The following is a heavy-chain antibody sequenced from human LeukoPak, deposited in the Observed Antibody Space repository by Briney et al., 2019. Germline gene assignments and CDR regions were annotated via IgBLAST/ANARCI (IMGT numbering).Heavy chain of an antibody. CDR1: GFTFSSYA. CDR3: ARDMENTAMVSDY. V-gene: IGHV3-21*01. D-gene: IGHD5-18*01. CDR2: ISSSSSYI. J-gene: IGHJ4*02. Sequence: NPGGSLRLSCAASGFTFSSYAMNWVRQAPGKGLEWVSSISSSSSYINYADSVKGRFTISRDNAKNSLYLQMNSLRAEDTAIYYCARDMENTAMVSDYWGQGTLVTVSS.